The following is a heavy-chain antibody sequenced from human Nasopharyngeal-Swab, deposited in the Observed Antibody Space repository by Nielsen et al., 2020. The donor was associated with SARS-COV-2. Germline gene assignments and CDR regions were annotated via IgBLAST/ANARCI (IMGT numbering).Heavy chain of an antibody. CDR3: ARDTGDCSGGSCYPGRFDP. V-gene: IGHV1-3*01. CDR2: INAGNGNT. D-gene: IGHD2-15*01. Sequence: WVRQAPGQRLEWMGWINAGNGNTKYSQKFQGRVTITRDTSASTAYMELSSLRSEDTAVHYCARDTGDCSGGSCYPGRFDPWGQGTLVTVSS. J-gene: IGHJ5*02.